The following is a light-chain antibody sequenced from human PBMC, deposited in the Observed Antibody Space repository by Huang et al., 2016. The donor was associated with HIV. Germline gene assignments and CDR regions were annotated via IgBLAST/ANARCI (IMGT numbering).Light chain of an antibody. CDR3: QQYYSTPLT. V-gene: IGKV4-1*01. CDR1: QSLLHTSNSSNY. CDR2: LAS. J-gene: IGKJ4*01. Sequence: DIVMTQSPDSLAVSLGARATINCKSSQSLLHTSNSSNYLAWYQQKLAHPPKLLMYLASTRQSGVPARFSGSGSGTDFTLSISGLQAEDVATYYCQQYYSTPLTFGGGTKVEIK.